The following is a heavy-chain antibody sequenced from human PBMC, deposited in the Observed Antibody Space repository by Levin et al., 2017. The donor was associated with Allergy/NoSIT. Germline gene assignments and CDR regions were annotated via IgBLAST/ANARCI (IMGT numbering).Heavy chain of an antibody. D-gene: IGHD6-13*01. Sequence: SCTVSGGSISSYYWSWIRQPPGKGLEWIGYIYYSGSTNYNPSLKSRVTISVDTSKNQFSLKLSSVTAADTAVYYCARYSSSWDGNWFDPWGQGTLVTVSS. CDR3: ARYSSSWDGNWFDP. V-gene: IGHV4-59*01. J-gene: IGHJ5*02. CDR2: IYYSGST. CDR1: GGSISSYY.